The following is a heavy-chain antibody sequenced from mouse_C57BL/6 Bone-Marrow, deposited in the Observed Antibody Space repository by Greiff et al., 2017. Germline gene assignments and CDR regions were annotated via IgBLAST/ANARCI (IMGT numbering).Heavy chain of an antibody. Sequence: QVQLQQSGAELMKPGASVKLSCKATGYTFTGYWIEWVKQRPGHGLEWIGEILPGSGSTNYNAKFKGKATFTADTSSNTAYMQLSSLTTEDSAIYYCARPHYGSSHWYFDVWGTGTTVTVSS. CDR1: GYTFTGYW. CDR2: ILPGSGST. CDR3: ARPHYGSSHWYFDV. D-gene: IGHD1-1*01. J-gene: IGHJ1*03. V-gene: IGHV1-9*01.